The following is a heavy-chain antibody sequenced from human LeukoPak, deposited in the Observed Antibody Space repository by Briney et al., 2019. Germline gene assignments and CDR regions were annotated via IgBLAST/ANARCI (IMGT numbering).Heavy chain of an antibody. CDR1: GFTFSSYG. CDR3: AKAQPGSIAVAGTSDY. Sequence: AGGSLRLSRAAPGFTFSSYGMHWVRQAPGKGLEWVAFIRYDGSNKYYADSVKGRFTISRDNSKNTLYLQMNSLRAEDTAVYYCAKAQPGSIAVAGTSDYWGQGTLVTVSS. J-gene: IGHJ4*02. CDR2: IRYDGSNK. D-gene: IGHD6-19*01. V-gene: IGHV3-30*02.